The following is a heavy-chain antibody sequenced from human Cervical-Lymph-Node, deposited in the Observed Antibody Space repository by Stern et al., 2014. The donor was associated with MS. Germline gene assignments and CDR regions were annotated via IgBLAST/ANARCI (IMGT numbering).Heavy chain of an antibody. CDR1: GFSLSTSGVG. CDR2: IYWDDDK. CDR3: AHLTTATALDY. D-gene: IGHD1-1*01. Sequence: ESGPTLVKPTQTLTLTCTFSGFSLSTSGVGVGWIRQPPGKALEWLALIYWDDDKRYSPSLESRLTITKDTSKNLVFLTMTNMDHVDTATYYCAHLTTATALDYWGQGTLVTVSS. J-gene: IGHJ4*02. V-gene: IGHV2-5*02.